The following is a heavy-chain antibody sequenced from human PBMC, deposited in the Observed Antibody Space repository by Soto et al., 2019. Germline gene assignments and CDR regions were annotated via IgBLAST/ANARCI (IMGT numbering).Heavy chain of an antibody. CDR2: ISSSGSTI. D-gene: IGHD3-10*01. Sequence: PVGSLRLSCASSVFTFSSYEMNCVRHSPGKWLEWVSYISSSGSTIYYADSVKGRFTISRDNAKNSLYLQMNSLRAEDTAVYYCARVVRLAVLLSNWFDPLGQGTLVTVSS. V-gene: IGHV3-48*03. CDR3: ARVVRLAVLLSNWFDP. J-gene: IGHJ5*02. CDR1: VFTFSSYE.